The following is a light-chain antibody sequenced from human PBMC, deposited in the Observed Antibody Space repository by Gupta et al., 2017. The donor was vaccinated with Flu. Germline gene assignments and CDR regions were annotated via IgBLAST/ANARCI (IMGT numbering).Light chain of an antibody. CDR2: KTC. J-gene: IGKJ1*01. CDR3: HHYYTYPWT. V-gene: IGKV1-5*03. Sequence: DVQMTQSPSTLSASVGDRVTITCRASQNINFWLAWYQQKQVKAHKLLNYKTCSLKVGVPSRFSGSGSGSEFTLTISSPQPDDFATYYCHHYYTYPWTFGQGTKVEIK. CDR1: QNINFW.